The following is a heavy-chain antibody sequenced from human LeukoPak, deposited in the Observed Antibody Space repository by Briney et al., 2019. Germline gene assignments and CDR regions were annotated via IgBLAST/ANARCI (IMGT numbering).Heavy chain of an antibody. CDR2: IKQDGSEK. CDR1: GFTFSSYW. D-gene: IGHD3-10*01. CDR3: ARGGSGSSY. V-gene: IGHV3-7*01. Sequence: GGSLRLSCAASGFTFSSYWMSWVRQAPGKRLEGVAHIKQDGSEKYYVDSVKGRFTIPRDNAKNSLYLQMNSLRAEDTAVYYCARGGSGSSYWGQGTLVTVSS. J-gene: IGHJ4*02.